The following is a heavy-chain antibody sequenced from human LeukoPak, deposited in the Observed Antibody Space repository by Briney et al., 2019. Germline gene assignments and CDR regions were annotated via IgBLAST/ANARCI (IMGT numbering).Heavy chain of an antibody. J-gene: IGHJ6*03. CDR3: ARQTTYYDLSGYYYYIDV. D-gene: IGHD3-3*01. CDR2: VYYTGST. V-gene: IGHV4-59*08. CDR1: GGSISSDY. Sequence: PSETLSLTCTVSGGSISSDYWNWIRQPPGKGLEWIGNVYYTGSTIYSPSLDSRVTISIDASKTQFSLRLTSVTAADTAVYYCARQTTYYDLSGYYYYIDVWGKGTTVTVSS.